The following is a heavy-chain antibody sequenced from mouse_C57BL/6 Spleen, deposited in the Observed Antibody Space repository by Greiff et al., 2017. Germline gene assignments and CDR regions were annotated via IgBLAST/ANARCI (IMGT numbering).Heavy chain of an antibody. Sequence: QVQLQQPGAELVKPGASVKLSCKASGYTFTSYWITWVKQRPGQGLEWIGDIYPGSGSTNYNEKFKSKATLTVDTSSSTAYMQLSSLTYEDSAVYYSARHYGGAMDYWGQGTSVTVSS. CDR2: IYPGSGST. D-gene: IGHD1-1*01. CDR3: ARHYGGAMDY. J-gene: IGHJ4*01. CDR1: GYTFTSYW. V-gene: IGHV1-55*01.